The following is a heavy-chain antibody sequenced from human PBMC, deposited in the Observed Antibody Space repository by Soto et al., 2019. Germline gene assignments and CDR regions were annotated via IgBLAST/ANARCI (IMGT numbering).Heavy chain of an antibody. Sequence: ERLSRTCAVSGGSVSSGSYYWSWIRQPPGKGLEWIGYMYYSGSTNYNPSLKSRVTISLDTSKNQFSLKLSSVTAADTAVYFCERTRDFWSGNDAFDIWGQGTMVTVSS. J-gene: IGHJ3*02. CDR3: ERTRDFWSGNDAFDI. D-gene: IGHD3-3*01. CDR1: GGSVSSGSYY. V-gene: IGHV4-61*01. CDR2: MYYSGST.